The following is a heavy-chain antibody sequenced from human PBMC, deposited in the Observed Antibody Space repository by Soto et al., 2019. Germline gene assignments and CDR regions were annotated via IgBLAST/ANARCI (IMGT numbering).Heavy chain of an antibody. V-gene: IGHV4-39*01. J-gene: IGHJ5*02. CDR2: TYYSGST. Sequence: SETLSLTCTVSGGSISSSSYYWGWIRQPPGKGLEWIGSTYYSGSTYYNPSLKSRVTISVDTSKNQFSLKLSSVTAADTAVYYCARTFYGGDCPTWSQGTLVTVSS. D-gene: IGHD2-21*02. CDR1: GGSISSSSYY. CDR3: ARTFYGGDCPT.